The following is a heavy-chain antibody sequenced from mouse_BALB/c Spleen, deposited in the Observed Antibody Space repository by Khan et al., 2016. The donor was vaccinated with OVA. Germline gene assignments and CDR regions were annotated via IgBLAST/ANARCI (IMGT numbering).Heavy chain of an antibody. CDR2: ISSGGSYT. D-gene: IGHD2-1*01. CDR3: ARHHYGKYYFDY. J-gene: IGHJ2*01. Sequence: EVQRVESGGGLVKPGGSLKLSCAASGFAFSSYDMSWVRQTPEKRLEWVATISSGGSYTYYPDSVKGRFTISRDNARNTLYLQMSSLRSEDTALYYCARHHYGKYYFDYWGQGTTLTVSS. CDR1: GFAFSSYD. V-gene: IGHV5-9*02.